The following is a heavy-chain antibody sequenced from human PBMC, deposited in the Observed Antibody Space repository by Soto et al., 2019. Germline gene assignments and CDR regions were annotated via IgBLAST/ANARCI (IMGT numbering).Heavy chain of an antibody. J-gene: IGHJ4*02. CDR3: ARGRDDYSNLLAD. CDR1: GGSFSGYY. V-gene: IGHV4-34*01. CDR2: INHSGST. D-gene: IGHD4-4*01. Sequence: QVQLQQWGAGLLKPSETLSLTCAVYGGSFSGYYWSWIRQPPGKGLEWIGEINHSGSTNYNPSLTSRVTISVDTSKNQFSLKLSSVTAADTAVYYCARGRDDYSNLLADWGQGTLVTVSS.